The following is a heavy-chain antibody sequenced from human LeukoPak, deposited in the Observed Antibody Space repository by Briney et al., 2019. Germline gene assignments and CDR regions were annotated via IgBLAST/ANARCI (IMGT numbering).Heavy chain of an antibody. V-gene: IGHV3-21*01. D-gene: IGHD5-24*01. CDR3: ARVEMATIPPYYYYGMDV. Sequence: PGGSLRLSCAASGFTFSSYSMNWVRQAPGKGLEWVSSISSSSSYIYYADSVKGRFTISRDNAKNSLYLQMNSLRAEDTAVYYCARVEMATIPPYYYYGMDVWGQGTTVTVSS. CDR2: ISSSSSYI. CDR1: GFTFSSYS. J-gene: IGHJ6*02.